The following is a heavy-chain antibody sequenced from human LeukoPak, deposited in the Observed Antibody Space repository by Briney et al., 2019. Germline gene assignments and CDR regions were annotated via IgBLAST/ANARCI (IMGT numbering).Heavy chain of an antibody. D-gene: IGHD6-19*01. CDR3: ARDRIAVARFDY. J-gene: IGHJ4*02. CDR1: GFTFSSYA. CDR2: ISHDGSNK. Sequence: PGGSLRLSCAASGFTFSSYAMHWVRQAPGKGLEWVAVISHDGSNKYYADSVKGRFTISRDNSKNTLYLQMNSLRAEDTAVYYCARDRIAVARFDYWGQGTLVTVSS. V-gene: IGHV3-30-3*01.